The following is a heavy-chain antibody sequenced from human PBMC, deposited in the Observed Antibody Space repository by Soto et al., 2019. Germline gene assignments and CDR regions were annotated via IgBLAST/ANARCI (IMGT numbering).Heavy chain of an antibody. D-gene: IGHD6-13*01. V-gene: IGHV4-34*01. J-gene: IGHJ3*02. Sequence: QVQLQQWGAGLLKPSETLSLTCAVYGGSFSGYYWSWIRQPPGKGLEWIGEINHSGSTNYNPSLKRRVTIAVDTSKNQFSLKLGSVTAADTAVYYWARGLGAAAGGAFDIWGQGTMVTVSS. CDR3: ARGLGAAAGGAFDI. CDR1: GGSFSGYY. CDR2: INHSGST.